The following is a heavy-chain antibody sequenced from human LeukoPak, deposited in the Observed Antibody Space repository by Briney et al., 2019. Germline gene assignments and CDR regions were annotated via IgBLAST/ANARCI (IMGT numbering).Heavy chain of an antibody. J-gene: IGHJ4*02. V-gene: IGHV4-31*03. CDR2: IYYSGST. Sequence: ETSETLSLTCTVSGGSISSGGYYWSWLRQHPGKGLEWIGYIYYSGSTYYNSSLRSRVTISVDTSKNQFSLKLSSVNAADTAVYYCARLSGYSSGHYYSDYWGQGTLVTVSS. CDR1: GGSISSGGYY. CDR3: ARLSGYSSGHYYSDY. D-gene: IGHD3-22*01.